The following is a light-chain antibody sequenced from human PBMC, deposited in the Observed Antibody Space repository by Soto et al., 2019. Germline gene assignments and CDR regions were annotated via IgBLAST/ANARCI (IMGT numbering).Light chain of an antibody. V-gene: IGLV1-40*01. CDR1: SSNIGAGYD. J-gene: IGLJ3*02. CDR2: GNS. CDR3: QSYDSSLSGSV. Sequence: QSVLTQPPSVSGAPGQRVTISCTGSSSNIGAGYDVHWYQQLPGTAPKLLIYGNSNRPSGVPDRFSGSKSGTSASLAITGLHAEDEADYYRQSYDSSLSGSVFGGGTKLTVL.